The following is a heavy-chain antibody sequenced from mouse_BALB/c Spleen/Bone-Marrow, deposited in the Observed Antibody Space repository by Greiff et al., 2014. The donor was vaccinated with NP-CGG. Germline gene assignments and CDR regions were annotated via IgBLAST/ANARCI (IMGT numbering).Heavy chain of an antibody. V-gene: IGHV14-3*02. D-gene: IGHD2-14*01. CDR1: GFNIKDTY. CDR3: ASYRYAWYFDV. CDR2: IDPANGNT. J-gene: IGHJ1*01. Sequence: VQLKDSGADLVKPGASVKLSCTASGFNIKDTYLHWVKQRPEQGLEWIGRIDPANGNTKYDPKFQGKATITADTSSNTAYLQLSSLTSEDTAVYYCASYRYAWYFDVWGAGTTVTVSS.